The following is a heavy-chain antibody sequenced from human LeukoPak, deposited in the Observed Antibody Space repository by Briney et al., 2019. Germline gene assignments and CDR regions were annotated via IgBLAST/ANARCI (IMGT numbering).Heavy chain of an antibody. Sequence: ASETLSLTCAVYGGPFSGYYWSWIRQPPGKGLEWIGEINHSGSTNYNPSLKSRVTISVDTSKNQFSLKLSSVTAADTAVYYCARSPYDILAGYFSGFDPWGQGTLVTVSS. V-gene: IGHV4-34*01. CDR2: INHSGST. D-gene: IGHD3-9*01. CDR3: ARSPYDILAGYFSGFDP. CDR1: GGPFSGYY. J-gene: IGHJ5*02.